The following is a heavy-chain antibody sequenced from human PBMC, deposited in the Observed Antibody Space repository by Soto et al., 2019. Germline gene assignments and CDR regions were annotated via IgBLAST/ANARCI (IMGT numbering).Heavy chain of an antibody. D-gene: IGHD3-16*01. V-gene: IGHV1-8*01. CDR2: MNPNSGNT. CDR1: GYTFTSYD. J-gene: IGHJ2*01. Sequence: QVQLVQSGAEVKKPGASAKVSCKASGYTFTSYDINWVRQATGQGLEWMGWMNPNSGNTGYAQKFQGRVTMTRNTSISTAYMELSSLRSEDTAVYYCAREITAYWYFDLWGRGTLVTVSS. CDR3: AREITAYWYFDL.